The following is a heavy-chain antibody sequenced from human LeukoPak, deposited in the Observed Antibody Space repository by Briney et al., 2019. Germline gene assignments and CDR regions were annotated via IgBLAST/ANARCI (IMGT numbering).Heavy chain of an antibody. CDR2: IYYSGST. CDR3: ATSCGNSYGCYFDY. Sequence: SGTLSLTCTVSGAPISSYYWGWIRHRPGKGLGRIGYIYYSGSTNYNPSPKSRVTISVDTSKSQFSLRLSSVTAADTAIYYCATSCGNSYGCYFDYWGQGTLVTVSS. CDR1: GAPISSYY. D-gene: IGHD5-18*01. V-gene: IGHV4-59*08. J-gene: IGHJ4*02.